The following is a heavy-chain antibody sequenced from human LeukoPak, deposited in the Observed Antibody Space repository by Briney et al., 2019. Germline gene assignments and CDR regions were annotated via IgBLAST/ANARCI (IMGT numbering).Heavy chain of an antibody. CDR1: GNTYTKLF. V-gene: IGHV1-24*01. D-gene: IGHD3-10*01. J-gene: IGHJ4*02. CDR3: ATDTEYASGSYYILNC. Sequence: ASVKVSCKVSGNTYTKLFIHWVRQAPGKGLEWMGGLDPEGGEALFAQNFQGRVTMTEDTSTYTASMELSGLRSDDTALYYCATDTEYASGSYYILNCWGQGTLVTVSS. CDR2: LDPEGGEA.